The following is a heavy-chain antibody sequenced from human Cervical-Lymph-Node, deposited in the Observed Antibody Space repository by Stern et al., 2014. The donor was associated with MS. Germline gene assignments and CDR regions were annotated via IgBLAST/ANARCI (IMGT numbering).Heavy chain of an antibody. CDR1: GYTFISYG. Sequence: DQLVESGAEVRKPGASVKVSCKASGYTFISYGISWVRQAPGQGLEWMGWGSAYNGNTNYAEKFHGRVTMTTETSTSTAYMELRSLRSDDTAVYYCVRAREGRYYYDSSGYYEYWGQGALVTVSS. J-gene: IGHJ4*02. CDR3: VRAREGRYYYDSSGYYEY. D-gene: IGHD3-22*01. V-gene: IGHV1-18*01. CDR2: GSAYNGNT.